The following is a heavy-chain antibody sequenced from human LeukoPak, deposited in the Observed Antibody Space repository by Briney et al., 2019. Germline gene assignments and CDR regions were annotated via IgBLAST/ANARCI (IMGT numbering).Heavy chain of an antibody. J-gene: IGHJ4*02. CDR3: ARGILN. Sequence: GGSLRLSCAASGFTFSSYGMHWVRQAPGKGLEWVALISYDGSNTYYADSVKGRFTISRDNARNSLYLQMNSLRDEDTAVYYCARGILNWGQGTLVTVSS. CDR2: ISYDGSNT. CDR1: GFTFSSYG. V-gene: IGHV3-33*01.